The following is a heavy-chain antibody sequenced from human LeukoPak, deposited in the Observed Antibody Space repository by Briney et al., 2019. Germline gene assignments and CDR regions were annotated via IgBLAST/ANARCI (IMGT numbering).Heavy chain of an antibody. CDR2: IYDSGRT. Sequence: SETLSLTCNVSGGSMSNYYWSWIRQPPGKGLEWIGYIYDSGRTHYNPSLRSRVTISVDTSKNQFSLKPTSVTAADTAVYYCARGDNWFDPWGQGTLVTVSS. CDR3: ARGDNWFDP. J-gene: IGHJ5*02. CDR1: GGSMSNYY. V-gene: IGHV4-59*01. D-gene: IGHD2-21*01.